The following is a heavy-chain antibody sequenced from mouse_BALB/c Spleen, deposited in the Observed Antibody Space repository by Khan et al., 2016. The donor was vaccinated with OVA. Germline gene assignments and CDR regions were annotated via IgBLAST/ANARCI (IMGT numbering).Heavy chain of an antibody. CDR2: IWAGGST. Sequence: QVQLKESGPGLVAPSQSLSITCTVSGFSLTSYGVHWVRQPPEKGLEWLGVIWAGGSTNYNSALMSRLSISKDNSKSQVFLKMNSLQTNDTAMYYCARVHYYGYGFAYWGQGTLVTVSA. J-gene: IGHJ3*01. D-gene: IGHD1-2*01. CDR3: ARVHYYGYGFAY. V-gene: IGHV2-9*02. CDR1: GFSLTSYG.